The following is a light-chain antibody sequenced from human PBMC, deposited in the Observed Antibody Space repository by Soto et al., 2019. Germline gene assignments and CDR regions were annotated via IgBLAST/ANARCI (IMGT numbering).Light chain of an antibody. J-gene: IGLJ1*01. V-gene: IGLV2-14*01. CDR3: SSYTSSSTLYV. CDR1: SSDVGGYHY. Sequence: QSALTKPASVSGSPGQSITISCTGTSSDVGGYHYVSWYQQHPGKAPKLMIYDVSNRPSGVSNRFSGSKSGNTASLTISGLQAEDEADYYCSSYTSSSTLYVFGTGTKVTVL. CDR2: DVS.